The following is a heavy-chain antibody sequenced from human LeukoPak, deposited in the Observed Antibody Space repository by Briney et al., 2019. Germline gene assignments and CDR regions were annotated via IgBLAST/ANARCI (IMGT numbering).Heavy chain of an antibody. V-gene: IGHV3-30*04. CDR2: ISYDGSNK. CDR1: GFTFSSYA. Sequence: GGSLRLSCAASGFTFSSYAMHWVRQAPGKGLEWVAVISYDGSNKYYADSVKGRFTISRDNSKNTLYLQMNSLRAEDTAVYYCAKAGAGPRGYYYYMDVWGKGTTVTISS. CDR3: AKAGAGPRGYYYYMDV. J-gene: IGHJ6*03. D-gene: IGHD1-14*01.